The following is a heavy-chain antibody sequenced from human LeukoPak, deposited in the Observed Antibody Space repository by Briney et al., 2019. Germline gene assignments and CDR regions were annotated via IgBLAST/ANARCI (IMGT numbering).Heavy chain of an antibody. J-gene: IGHJ4*02. CDR3: ATGTLTTVTTRASFDY. D-gene: IGHD4-11*01. V-gene: IGHV3-30*02. CDR1: GFTFNSYG. Sequence: GGSLRLSCAASGFTFNSYGMHWVRQAPGKGLEWVAFIRYDGSNKYYADSVKGRFTISRDNSKNTLYLQMNSLRAEDTAVYYCATGTLTTVTTRASFDYWGQGTLVTVSS. CDR2: IRYDGSNK.